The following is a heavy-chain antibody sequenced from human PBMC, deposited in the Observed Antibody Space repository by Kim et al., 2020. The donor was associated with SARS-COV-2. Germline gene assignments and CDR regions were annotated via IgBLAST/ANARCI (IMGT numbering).Heavy chain of an antibody. J-gene: IGHJ4*02. D-gene: IGHD3-22*01. CDR3: ARSWGAHYDSGAFYLH. Sequence: SETLSLTCIVSGGSINTGGHYWTWIRQLPGKGLEWMGSISSSGRPIYSPSLKRRIVISVDTSKNQLSLNLTSVTAADTAVYYCARSWGAHYDSGAFYLHWGPGTLVPVSS. CDR2: ISSSGRP. CDR1: GGSINTGGHY. V-gene: IGHV4-31*03.